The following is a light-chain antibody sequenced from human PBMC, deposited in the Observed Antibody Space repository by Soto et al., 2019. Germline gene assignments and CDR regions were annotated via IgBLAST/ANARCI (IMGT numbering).Light chain of an antibody. Sequence: IQMTQSPPSLSASVGDRVTIICRASEGINTYLAWFQQKPGKAPKSLIYGATSLQRGVPSRFSGSGGDTDFSLTISSLQPEDIATYYCQQYNSYSEAFGQGTKVDIK. J-gene: IGKJ1*01. CDR3: QQYNSYSEA. CDR1: EGINTY. V-gene: IGKV1-16*01. CDR2: GAT.